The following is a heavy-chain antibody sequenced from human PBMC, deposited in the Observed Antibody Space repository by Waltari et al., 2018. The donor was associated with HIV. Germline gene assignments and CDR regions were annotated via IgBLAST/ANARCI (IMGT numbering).Heavy chain of an antibody. D-gene: IGHD6-19*01. J-gene: IGHJ5*02. CDR1: GFSLSTTGLG. V-gene: IGHV2-5*01. CDR2: IYGNDSK. CDR3: AHRRLARAVAGTLYNWFDP. Sequence: QITLTESGPTLVTHTQTLTLTCPFSGFSLSTTGLGLRWRRQPPGKALEWVALIYGNDSKRYSPSLKTRLTITKDTSKNQVVLTLTNVDPVDTATYYCAHRRLARAVAGTLYNWFDPWGQGILVTVSS.